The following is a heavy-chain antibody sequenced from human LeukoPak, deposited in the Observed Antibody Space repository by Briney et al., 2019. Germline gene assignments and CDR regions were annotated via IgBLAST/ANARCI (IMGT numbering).Heavy chain of an antibody. CDR1: GGSITSGDYY. Sequence: PSQTLSLTCTVSGGSITSGDYYWSWIRQPPGKGLEWIGYMYYSGSTYYNPSLKIRATISVDTSKNQFSLKLSSVTAAATAVYYCARPYYYDSRIDPWGQGTLVTVSS. D-gene: IGHD3-22*01. V-gene: IGHV4-30-4*01. CDR3: ARPYYYDSRIDP. J-gene: IGHJ5*02. CDR2: MYYSGST.